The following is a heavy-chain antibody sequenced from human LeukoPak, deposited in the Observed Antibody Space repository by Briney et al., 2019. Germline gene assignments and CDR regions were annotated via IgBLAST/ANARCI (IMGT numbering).Heavy chain of an antibody. J-gene: IGHJ4*02. CDR1: GFTFSSYS. V-gene: IGHV3-21*01. D-gene: IGHD3-16*01. Sequence: GGSLRLSCAASGFTFSSYSMNWVRQAPGKGLEWVSSISSSSSYIYYADSVKGRFTVSRDNAKNSLYLQMNSLRAEDTAVYYCARGLARAPVDYWGQGTLVTVSS. CDR3: ARGLARAPVDY. CDR2: ISSSSSYI.